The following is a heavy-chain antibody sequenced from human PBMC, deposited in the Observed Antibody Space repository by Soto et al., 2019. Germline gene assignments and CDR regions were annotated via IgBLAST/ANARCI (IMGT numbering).Heavy chain of an antibody. J-gene: IGHJ4*02. D-gene: IGHD4-4*01. V-gene: IGHV3-48*01. CDR1: GFTFSSYS. CDR2: ISSSSSTI. CDR3: ARDRDYSNYFSGY. Sequence: EVQLVESGGGLVQPGGSLRLSCAASGFTFSSYSMNWVRQAPGKGLEWVSYISSSSSTIYYADSVKGRFTISRDNAKNSLYLQMNSLRAEDTAVYYCARDRDYSNYFSGYWGQGTLVTVSS.